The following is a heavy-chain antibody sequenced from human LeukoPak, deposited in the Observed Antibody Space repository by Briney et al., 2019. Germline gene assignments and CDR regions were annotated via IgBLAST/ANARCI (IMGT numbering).Heavy chain of an antibody. D-gene: IGHD5-18*01. CDR3: ARLTDTALVWAFDI. J-gene: IGHJ3*02. CDR1: GGSISGYY. V-gene: IGHV4-59*08. CDR2: IYSSGTF. Sequence: PSETLSLTCTVSGGSISGYYWSWIRQPPGKGLEWIGYIYSSGTFKYNPSLKSRITISVDTSKNQFSPNLSSVTAADTAVYYCARLTDTALVWAFDIWGQGTMVTVSA.